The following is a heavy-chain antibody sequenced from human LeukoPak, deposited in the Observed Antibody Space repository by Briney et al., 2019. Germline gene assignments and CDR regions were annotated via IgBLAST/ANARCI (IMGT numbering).Heavy chain of an antibody. V-gene: IGHV3-74*01. CDR3: AREYYYGSGNYYFDP. J-gene: IGHJ5*02. CDR1: GFTFSSYW. D-gene: IGHD3-10*01. Sequence: GGSLRLSCAASGFTFSSYWMPWVRQAPGKGLVWVSRINSDESSTRYADSVKGRFTISRDNAKNTLYLQMNSLRPDDTAVYYCAREYYYGSGNYYFDPWGQGTLVTVSS. CDR2: INSDESST.